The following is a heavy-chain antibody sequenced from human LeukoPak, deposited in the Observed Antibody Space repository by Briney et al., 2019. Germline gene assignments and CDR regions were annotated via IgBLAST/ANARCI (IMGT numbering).Heavy chain of an antibody. CDR1: GYTFTSYD. CDR2: MNPNSGNT. D-gene: IGHD6-6*01. J-gene: IGHJ6*03. Sequence: GASVKVSCKASGYTFTSYDINWVRQATGQGLEWMGWMNPNSGNTGYAQKFQGRVTITRNTSISTAYMELSSLRSEDTAVYYCARGPTSGSSSPYYYYCMDVWGKATTVTVSS. CDR3: ARGPTSGSSSPYYYYCMDV. V-gene: IGHV1-8*03.